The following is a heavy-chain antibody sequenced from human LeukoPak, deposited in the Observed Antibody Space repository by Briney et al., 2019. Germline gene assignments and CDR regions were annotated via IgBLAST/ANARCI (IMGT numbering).Heavy chain of an antibody. CDR3: ARDLFRYCSGGSCYWESSGNWFDP. CDR1: GYTFTGYY. D-gene: IGHD2-15*01. CDR2: INPNSGGT. V-gene: IGHV1-2*02. J-gene: IGHJ5*02. Sequence: ASVTVSCKASGYTFTGYYMHWVRQAPGQGLEWMGWINPNSGGTNYAQKFQGRVTMTRDTSISTAYMELSRLRSDDTAVYYCARDLFRYCSGGSCYWESSGNWFDPWGQGTLVTVSS.